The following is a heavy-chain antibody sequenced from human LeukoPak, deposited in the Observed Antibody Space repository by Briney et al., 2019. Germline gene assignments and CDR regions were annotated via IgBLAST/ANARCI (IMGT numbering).Heavy chain of an antibody. CDR2: ISYDGSNK. V-gene: IGHV3-30-3*01. D-gene: IGHD6-13*01. CDR1: GFTFSSYA. J-gene: IGHJ6*04. Sequence: PGGSLRLSCAASGFTFSSYAMHWVRQAPGKGLEWVAVISYDGSNKYYADSVKGRFTISRDNSKNTLYLQMNSLRAEDTAVYYCAKDIFGSSWYYYYGMDVWGKGTTVTVSS. CDR3: AKDIFGSSWYYYYGMDV.